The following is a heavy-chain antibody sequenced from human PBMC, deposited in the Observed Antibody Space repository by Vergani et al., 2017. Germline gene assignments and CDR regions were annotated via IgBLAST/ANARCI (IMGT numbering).Heavy chain of an antibody. J-gene: IGHJ3*02. D-gene: IGHD5/OR15-5a*01. Sequence: QVQLQESGPGLVKPSQTLSLTCTVSGGSISTGSYYWTWIRQPAGKGLEWIGRIYTRGTTNYNPSLKSRVTISLDPSRNQFSLKLSSVTAADTAVYFCARDPRSTPHAFDIWDQGTRVTVS. CDR3: ARDPRSTPHAFDI. CDR1: GGSISTGSYY. V-gene: IGHV4-61*02. CDR2: IYTRGTT.